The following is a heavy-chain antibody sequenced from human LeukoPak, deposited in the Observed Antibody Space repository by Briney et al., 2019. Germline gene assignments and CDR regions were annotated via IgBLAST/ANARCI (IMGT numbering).Heavy chain of an antibody. J-gene: IGHJ4*02. D-gene: IGHD2-15*01. Sequence: GGSLRLSCAASGFTFSSYSMNWVRQAPGKGLEWVSYISSSSSTIYYADSVKGRFTISRDNAKNSLYLQMNSLRAEDTAVYYCARGYCSGGSCYSLSPDYWGQGTLSPSPQ. V-gene: IGHV3-48*01. CDR3: ARGYCSGGSCYSLSPDY. CDR2: ISSSSSTI. CDR1: GFTFSSYS.